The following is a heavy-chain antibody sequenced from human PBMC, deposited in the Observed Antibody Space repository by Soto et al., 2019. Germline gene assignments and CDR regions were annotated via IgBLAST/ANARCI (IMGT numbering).Heavy chain of an antibody. CDR3: ASPTTPTKTYYYGSGSDPSWFDP. CDR1: GGSISSSSYY. Sequence: SETLSLTCTVSGGSISSSSYYWGWIRQPPGKGLEWIGSIYYSGSTYYNPSLKSRVTISVDTSKNQFSLKLSSVTAADTAVYYCASPTTPTKTYYYGSGSDPSWFDPWGQGTLVTVSS. D-gene: IGHD3-10*01. V-gene: IGHV4-39*01. J-gene: IGHJ5*02. CDR2: IYYSGST.